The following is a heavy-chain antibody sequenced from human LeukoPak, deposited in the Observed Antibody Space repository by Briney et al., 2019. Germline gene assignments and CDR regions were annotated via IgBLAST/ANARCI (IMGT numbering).Heavy chain of an antibody. J-gene: IGHJ5*02. V-gene: IGHV4-59*08. CDR3: ARQKELYRWFDP. Sequence: PSETLSLTCTVSGGSISSYYWSWIRQPPGKGLEWIGYIYYSGSTNYNPSLKSRVTISVDTSKNQFSLKLSSVTAADTAVYYCARQKELYRWFDPWGQGTLVTVSS. D-gene: IGHD1-7*01. CDR1: GGSISSYY. CDR2: IYYSGST.